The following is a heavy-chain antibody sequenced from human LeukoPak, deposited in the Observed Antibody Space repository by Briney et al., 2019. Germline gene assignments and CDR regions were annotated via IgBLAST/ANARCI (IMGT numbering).Heavy chain of an antibody. V-gene: IGHV3-30*18. CDR1: GFTFSSYG. Sequence: GGSLRLSCAASGFTFSSYGMHWVRQAPGKGLEWVAVISYDGSNKYYADSVRGRFTISRDNSKNTLYLQMNSLRAEDTAVYYCAKVGLTVTTILDYFDYWGQGTLVTVSS. D-gene: IGHD4-11*01. J-gene: IGHJ4*02. CDR3: AKVGLTVTTILDYFDY. CDR2: ISYDGSNK.